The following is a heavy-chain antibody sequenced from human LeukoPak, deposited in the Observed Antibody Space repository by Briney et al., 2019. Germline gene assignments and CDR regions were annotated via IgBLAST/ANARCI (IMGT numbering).Heavy chain of an antibody. D-gene: IGHD6-19*01. Sequence: GSSVKVSCKASGGTFSSYAISWVRQAPGQGLEWMGRIIPIFGTANYAQKFQGRVTITTDESMSTAYMELSSLRSEDTAVYYCARDGGYSSGWRGNWFDPWGQGTLVTVSS. J-gene: IGHJ5*02. V-gene: IGHV1-69*05. CDR2: IIPIFGTA. CDR3: ARDGGYSSGWRGNWFDP. CDR1: GGTFSSYA.